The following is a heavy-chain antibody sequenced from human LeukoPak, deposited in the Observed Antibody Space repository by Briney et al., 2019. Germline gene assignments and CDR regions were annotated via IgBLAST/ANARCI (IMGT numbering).Heavy chain of an antibody. V-gene: IGHV3-7*01. D-gene: IGHD1-1*01. CDR2: INHEGGGI. J-gene: IGHJ6*02. CDR3: ATYINWVAGDV. CDR1: GFTFSESW. Sequence: PGGSLRLSCAASGFTFSESWMSWVRQVPGQGLEWVAHINHEGGGIQYVDSVKGQFTISRDNAKGSVHLQMNSLRAEDTAIYHCATYINWVAGDVWGQGTTVIVSS.